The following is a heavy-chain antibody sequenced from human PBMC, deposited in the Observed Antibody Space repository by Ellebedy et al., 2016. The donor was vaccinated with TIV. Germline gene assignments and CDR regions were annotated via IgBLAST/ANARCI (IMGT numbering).Heavy chain of an antibody. J-gene: IGHJ4*02. CDR1: GYSFTDYW. V-gene: IGHV5-51*01. D-gene: IGHD3-9*01. CDR3: ARGSRQWQRYNDWFVVY. Sequence: GESLEISXTGSGYSFTDYWIGWVRQMPEKGLEWLGIIYPDDSDTRVSPPFQGQVTISADKSISTAYLEWSSLKATDTAMYYCARGSRQWQRYNDWFVVYWGPGTLVTVSP. CDR2: IYPDDSDT.